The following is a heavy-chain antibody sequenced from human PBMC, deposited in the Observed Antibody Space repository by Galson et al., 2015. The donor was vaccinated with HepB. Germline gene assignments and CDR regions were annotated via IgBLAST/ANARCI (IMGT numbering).Heavy chain of an antibody. J-gene: IGHJ3*02. V-gene: IGHV3-23*01. CDR2: ISGSSSNK. CDR3: AFLPSTATEPWPFDI. Sequence: SLRLSCAASAFTFSNYTMNWVRQAPGKGLQWVSAISGSSSNKYYADSVKGRFTISRDTSKNTLYLQMNSLRAEDTAVYYCAFLPSTATEPWPFDIWGQGTMVTVSS. D-gene: IGHD4-17*01. CDR1: AFTFSNYT.